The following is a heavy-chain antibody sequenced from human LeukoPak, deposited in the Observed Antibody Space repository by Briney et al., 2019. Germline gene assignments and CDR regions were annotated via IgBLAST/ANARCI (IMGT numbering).Heavy chain of an antibody. V-gene: IGHV4-38-2*02. J-gene: IGHJ4*02. CDR3: AMYYYDSSGYYPEHHFDY. CDR2: IYYSGST. CDR1: GYSISSGYY. D-gene: IGHD3-22*01. Sequence: NASETLSLTCTVSGYSISSGYYWGWIRQPPGKGLEWIGSIYYSGSTYYNPSLKSRVTISVDTSKNQFSLKLSSVTAADTAVYYCAMYYYDSSGYYPEHHFDYWGQGTLVTVSS.